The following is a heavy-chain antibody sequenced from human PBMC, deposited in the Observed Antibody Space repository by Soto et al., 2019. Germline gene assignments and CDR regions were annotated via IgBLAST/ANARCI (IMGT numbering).Heavy chain of an antibody. CDR2: IYYSRST. CDR1: GGSISSGDYY. D-gene: IGHD3-10*01. Sequence: SETLSLTCTVSGGSISSGDYYWSWIRQPRGKGLEWIGYIYYSRSTYYNPSLKSRVAISVDTSKNQFSLKLSSVTAADTAVYYCARFFWDAYGSGSYTRYPLFDYWGQGTLVTVSS. CDR3: ARFFWDAYGSGSYTRYPLFDY. J-gene: IGHJ4*02. V-gene: IGHV4-30-4*01.